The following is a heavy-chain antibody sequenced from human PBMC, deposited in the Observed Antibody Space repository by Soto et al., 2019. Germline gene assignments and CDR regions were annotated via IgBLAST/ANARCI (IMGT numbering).Heavy chain of an antibody. CDR2: ISAHNGNT. Sequence: QVHLVQSGAEVKKPGASVKVSCKGSGYTFTSYGINWVRQAPGQGLEWMGWISAHNGNTNYARKLQGRVTVTRDTSTGTAYMELRSLRADDTAVYYGARGRYGDSWCQGDVVSVSS. V-gene: IGHV1-18*01. CDR3: ARGRYGDS. J-gene: IGHJ4*02. CDR1: GYTFTSYG. D-gene: IGHD1-1*01.